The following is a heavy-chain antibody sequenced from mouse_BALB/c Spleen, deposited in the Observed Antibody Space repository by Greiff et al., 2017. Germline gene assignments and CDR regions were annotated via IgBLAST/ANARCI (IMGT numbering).Heavy chain of an antibody. CDR1: GYAFSSYW. Sequence: VQLQQSGAELVRPGSSVKISCKASGYAFSSYWMNWVKQRPGQGLEWIGQIYPGDGDTNYNGKFKGKATLTADKSSSTAYMQLSSLTSEDSTVYFCARLGLLRLESYFDDWGQGTTLTVSS. J-gene: IGHJ2*01. CDR3: ARLGLLRLESYFDD. CDR2: IYPGDGDT. V-gene: IGHV1-80*01. D-gene: IGHD1-2*01.